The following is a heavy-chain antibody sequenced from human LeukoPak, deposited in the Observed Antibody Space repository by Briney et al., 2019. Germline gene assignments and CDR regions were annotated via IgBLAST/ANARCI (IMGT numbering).Heavy chain of an antibody. V-gene: IGHV3-23*01. CDR1: GFTFSTYA. CDR3: AESMYYDSTGDKKYYFEY. Sequence: GGSLRLSCAASGFTFSTYAMTWVRQAPGKGLEWVSGISSSGDTTYYADSVKGRFTISRDNSKNALYLQINSLRAEDTAVYYCAESMYYDSTGDKKYYFEYWGQGTLVTVSS. CDR2: ISSSGDTT. D-gene: IGHD3-22*01. J-gene: IGHJ4*02.